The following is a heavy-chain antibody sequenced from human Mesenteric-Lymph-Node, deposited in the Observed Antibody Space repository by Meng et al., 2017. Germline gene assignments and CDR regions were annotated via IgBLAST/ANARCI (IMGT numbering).Heavy chain of an antibody. CDR3: ACFDWSIEGFDY. CDR1: GFTFSSYW. Sequence: EVELVESGGGLVQPGGSLEPSCAASGFTFSSYWMHWVRQAPGKGLVWVSRINSDGSSTSYADSVKGRFTISRDNAKNTLYLQMNSLRAEDTAVYYCACFDWSIEGFDYWGQGTLVTVSS. CDR2: INSDGSST. D-gene: IGHD3-9*01. V-gene: IGHV3-74*01. J-gene: IGHJ4*02.